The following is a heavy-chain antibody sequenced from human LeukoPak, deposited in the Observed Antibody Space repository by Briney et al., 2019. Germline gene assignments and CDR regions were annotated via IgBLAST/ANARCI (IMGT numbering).Heavy chain of an antibody. CDR3: ARDRMITFGGVIAGKSDAFDI. CDR2: IYYSGST. CDR1: GGSISSYY. Sequence: SETLSLTCTVSGGSISSYYWSWIRQPPGKGLEWIGYIYYSGSTNYNPSLKSRVTISVHTSKNQFSLKLSSVTAADTAVYYCARDRMITFGGVIAGKSDAFDIWGQGTMVTVSS. J-gene: IGHJ3*02. V-gene: IGHV4-59*01. D-gene: IGHD3-16*02.